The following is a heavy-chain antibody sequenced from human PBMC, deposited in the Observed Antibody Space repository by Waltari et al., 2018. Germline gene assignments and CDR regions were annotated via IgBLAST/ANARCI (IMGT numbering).Heavy chain of an antibody. CDR3: ARHFNYDDALDPFDI. D-gene: IGHD3-3*02. V-gene: IGHV4-59*11. J-gene: IGHJ3*02. CDR2: RHSRGST. CDR1: GGSISSHY. Sequence: QVQLHESGPGLVKPSETLSLTCSVSGGSISSHYWSWIRQPPGKGLEWIGFRHSRGSTEYNPSLGSRVIMSIDTSSNQFSLMLTSVTAADTAVYFCARHFNYDDALDPFDIWGRGTLVTVSS.